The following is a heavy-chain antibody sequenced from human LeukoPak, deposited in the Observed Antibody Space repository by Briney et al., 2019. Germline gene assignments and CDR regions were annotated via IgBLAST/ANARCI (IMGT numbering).Heavy chain of an antibody. CDR3: SRDLRGADDY. CDR1: GFTFSSYW. V-gene: IGHV3-74*01. CDR2: INTDGSST. J-gene: IGHJ4*02. D-gene: IGHD1-26*01. Sequence: GGSLRLSCAASGFTFSSYWMHWVRRAPGKGLVWVSHINTDGSSTNYADSVKGRFTISRDNAKNTLYLQMNSLRAEDTAVYYCSRDLRGADDYWGQGTLVTVSS.